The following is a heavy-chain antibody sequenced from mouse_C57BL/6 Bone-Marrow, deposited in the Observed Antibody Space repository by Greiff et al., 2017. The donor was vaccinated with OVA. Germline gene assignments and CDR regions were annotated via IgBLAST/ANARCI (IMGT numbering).Heavy chain of an antibody. CDR3: ARGDDYGYYYAMDY. V-gene: IGHV1-72*01. J-gene: IGHJ4*01. CDR2: IDPNSGGT. D-gene: IGHD2-4*01. CDR1: GYTFTSYW. Sequence: QVQLQQSGAELVKPGASVKISCKASGYTFTSYWMHWVKQRPGRGLEWIGRIDPNSGGTKYNEKFKSKATLTVDKPSSTAYMQLSSLTSEDSAVYYCARGDDYGYYYAMDYWGQGTSVTVSS.